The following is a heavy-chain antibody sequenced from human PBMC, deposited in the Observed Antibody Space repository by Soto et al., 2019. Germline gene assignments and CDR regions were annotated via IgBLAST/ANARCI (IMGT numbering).Heavy chain of an antibody. CDR1: GYTFTGYA. J-gene: IGHJ4*02. V-gene: IGHV1-3*05. CDR3: ARAVAVAADFAY. D-gene: IGHD6-19*01. Sequence: QVQLVQSGAEEKKPGASVKVSCKASGYTFTGYAMHWVRQAPGQRLEWMGWINAGNGNTKYSQKFQGRVTITRDTSARTAYMELSSLRSEDTAVYYWARAVAVAADFAYWGQGTLVTVSS. CDR2: INAGNGNT.